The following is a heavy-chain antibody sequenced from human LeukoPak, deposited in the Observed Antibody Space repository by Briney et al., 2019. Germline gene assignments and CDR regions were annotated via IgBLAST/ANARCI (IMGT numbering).Heavy chain of an antibody. V-gene: IGHV3-11*01. J-gene: IGHJ4*02. CDR2: ISNKGSSSTT. D-gene: IGHD6-13*01. CDR1: GFIFSDYY. Sequence: GGSLRLSCAASGFIFSDYYMGWVRQAPGKGLEWVSYISNKGSSSTTYYADSVKGQFTISRDDAKNSLYLQMNSLRADDTAVYYCAKDILAAGLFFDYWGQGILVTVSS. CDR3: AKDILAAGLFFDY.